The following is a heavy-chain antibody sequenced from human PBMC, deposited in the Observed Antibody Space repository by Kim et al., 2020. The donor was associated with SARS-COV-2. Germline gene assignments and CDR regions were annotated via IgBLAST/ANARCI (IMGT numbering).Heavy chain of an antibody. CDR3: AKEGQYSSSWYQLVGSWFDP. D-gene: IGHD6-13*01. CDR1: GFTFSSYA. J-gene: IGHJ5*02. V-gene: IGHV3-23*01. Sequence: GGSLRLSCAASGFTFSSYAMSWVRQAPGKGLEWVSAISGSGGSTYYADSVKGRFTISRDNSKNTLYLQMNSLRAEDTAVYYCAKEGQYSSSWYQLVGSWFDPWGQGTLVTVSS. CDR2: ISGSGGST.